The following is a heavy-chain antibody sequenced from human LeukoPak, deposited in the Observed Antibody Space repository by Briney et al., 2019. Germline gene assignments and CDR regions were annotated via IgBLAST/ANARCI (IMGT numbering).Heavy chain of an antibody. CDR2: ISGSGGST. Sequence: GSLRLSCAASGFTFSSYAMSWVRPAPGKGLEWVSAISGSGGSTYYADSVKGRFTISRDNSKNTLYLQMDSLRAEDTAVYYCAKVPSLTYFDYWGQGTLVTVSS. CDR3: AKVPSLTYFDY. J-gene: IGHJ4*02. V-gene: IGHV3-23*01. CDR1: GFTFSSYA. D-gene: IGHD3-9*01.